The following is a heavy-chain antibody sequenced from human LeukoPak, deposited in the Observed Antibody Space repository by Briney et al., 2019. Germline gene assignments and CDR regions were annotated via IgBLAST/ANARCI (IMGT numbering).Heavy chain of an antibody. CDR3: ARRHIIVAGPDYFAY. Sequence: SETLSLTCTVTGSSITSNGYFWSWIRQPPGKGLEWNGNIYYNGDTYYKPSLKSRVTISVDTSKRQFSLRLNSVTAADTSVYYCARRHIIVAGPDYFAYSGLGTPVT. CDR1: GSSITSNGYF. CDR2: IYYNGDT. J-gene: IGHJ4*02. D-gene: IGHD5-12*01. V-gene: IGHV4-39*01.